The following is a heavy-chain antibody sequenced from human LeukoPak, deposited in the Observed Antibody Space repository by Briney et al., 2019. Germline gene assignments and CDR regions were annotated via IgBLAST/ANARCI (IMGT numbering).Heavy chain of an antibody. CDR3: ARGTKSRLRSCAFAI. V-gene: IGHV4-31*02. CDR2: IDDSGST. J-gene: IGHJ3*02. D-gene: IGHD1-14*01. Sequence: SQALDPKGSVSGGSGRSGGYYGSWIRQHQGKGLEWIGYIDDSGSTYYNTSLKSRVTISVDTSKNQFSLKLSSVTAADTAVYYCARGTKSRLRSCAFAIWRQGTMVTVSS. CDR1: GGSGRSGGYY.